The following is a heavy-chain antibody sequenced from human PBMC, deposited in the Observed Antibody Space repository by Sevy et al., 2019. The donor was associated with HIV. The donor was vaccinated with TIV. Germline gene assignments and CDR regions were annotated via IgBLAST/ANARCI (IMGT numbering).Heavy chain of an antibody. CDR2: IYTGGIT. J-gene: IGHJ4*02. Sequence: GGSLRLSCVASGITVSRNYMTWVRQAPGKGLEWVSIIYTGGITKYADSVKGRFTMSRDNSRNTVYLQMNNLRAEDTAVYYCAGGGYYDTSGLPEDLWGRGTLVTVSS. D-gene: IGHD3-22*01. CDR3: AGGGYYDTSGLPEDL. CDR1: GITVSRNY. V-gene: IGHV3-53*01.